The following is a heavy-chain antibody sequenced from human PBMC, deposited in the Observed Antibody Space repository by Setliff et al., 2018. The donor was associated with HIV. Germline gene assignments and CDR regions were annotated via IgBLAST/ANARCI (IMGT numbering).Heavy chain of an antibody. D-gene: IGHD2-2*01. CDR1: GGSFSGYY. CDR2: INHSGST. Sequence: PSETLSLTCAVYGGSFSGYYWSWIRQSPGKGLEWIGEINHSGSTNYNPSLKSRITISVDTSKKQFSLKLNSVTAADTAVYYCARGPAEWQIVVVPAAHWYFDLWGRGTLVTVSS. CDR3: ARGPAEWQIVVVPAAHWYFDL. J-gene: IGHJ2*01. V-gene: IGHV4-34*01.